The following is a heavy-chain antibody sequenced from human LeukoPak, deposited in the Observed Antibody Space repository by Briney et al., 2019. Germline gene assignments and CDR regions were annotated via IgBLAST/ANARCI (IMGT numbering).Heavy chain of an antibody. CDR2: ISPYNGNT. CDR3: ARDPYRYCSSTSCRNWFDP. CDR1: GYTFTSYG. Sequence: ASVKVSCKASGYTFTSYGISGVRQAPGKGLEWMGWISPYNGNTNYAQKLQGRVTMTTDTSTSTAYMELRSLRSDDTAVYYCARDPYRYCSSTSCRNWFDPWGQGTLVTVSS. D-gene: IGHD2-2*01. J-gene: IGHJ5*02. V-gene: IGHV1-18*01.